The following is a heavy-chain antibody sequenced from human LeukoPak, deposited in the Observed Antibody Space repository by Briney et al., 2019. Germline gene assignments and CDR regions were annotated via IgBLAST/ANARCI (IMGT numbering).Heavy chain of an antibody. CDR1: GGSISSSSYY. V-gene: IGHV4-39*01. J-gene: IGHJ6*03. CDR2: IYYSGST. CDR3: AKGYYYYYMDV. Sequence: SETLSLTCTVSGGSISSSSYYWGWIRQPPGKGLEWIGSIYYSGSTYYNPSLKSRVTISVDTSKNQFSLKLSSVTAADTAVYYCAKGYYYYYMDVWGKGTAVTVSS.